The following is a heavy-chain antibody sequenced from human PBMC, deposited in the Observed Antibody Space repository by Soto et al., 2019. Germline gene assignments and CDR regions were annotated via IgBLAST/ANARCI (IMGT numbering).Heavy chain of an antibody. CDR1: GGSLSSSKW. CDR2: IYQSGSS. V-gene: IGHV4-4*02. Sequence: SETMSLTCTVSGGSLSSSKWWSWVRQPPGGGLEWIGEIYQSGSSNYNPSLKSRVTISVDKSKNQFSLKLRSVTAADTAVYYCARVNGYSSSWYQDGMDVWGQGSTVIVSS. D-gene: IGHD6-13*01. J-gene: IGHJ6*02. CDR3: ARVNGYSSSWYQDGMDV.